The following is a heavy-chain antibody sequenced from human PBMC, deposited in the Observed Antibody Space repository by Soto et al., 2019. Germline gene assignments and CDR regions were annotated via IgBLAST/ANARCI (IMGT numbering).Heavy chain of an antibody. CDR2: IYYTGTT. V-gene: IGHV4-61*01. D-gene: IGHD3-3*01. Sequence: SETLSLTCTVSGGSVSSGRYQWSWIRQSPGKGLEWIGYIYYTGTTNYNPSLKSRVTISVDTSKNQFSLKLTSVTAADTALYFCARLQFYDFWSDSVQMDVWGQGTSVTVSS. J-gene: IGHJ6*02. CDR3: ARLQFYDFWSDSVQMDV. CDR1: GGSVSSGRYQ.